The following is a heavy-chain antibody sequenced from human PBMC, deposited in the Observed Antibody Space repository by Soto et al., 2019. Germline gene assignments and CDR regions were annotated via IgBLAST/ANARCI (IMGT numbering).Heavy chain of an antibody. CDR1: SGSIGTTNW. CDR2: IFHSGNT. Sequence: QVQLQESGPGLVKPSGTLSLTCAVSSGSIGTTNWWSWVRQTPGKGLEWIGEIFHSGNTYYNPSLSSRVTLAVDTSKHQFSLNLRSVTAADTAVYYCARRTWGMDVWGQGTTVTVSS. V-gene: IGHV4-4*02. J-gene: IGHJ6*02. CDR3: ARRTWGMDV. D-gene: IGHD2-8*01.